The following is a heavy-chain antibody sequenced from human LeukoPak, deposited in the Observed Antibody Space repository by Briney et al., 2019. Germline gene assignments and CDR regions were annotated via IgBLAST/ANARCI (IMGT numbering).Heavy chain of an antibody. CDR3: ARLGGYCSSTSCTNFDY. V-gene: IGHV1-69*05. CDR1: GGTSSSYA. J-gene: IGHJ4*02. D-gene: IGHD2-2*01. Sequence: ASVKVSCKASGGTSSSYAISWVRQAPGQGLEWMGGIIPIFGTANYAQKFQGRVTITTDESTSTAYMELSSLRSEDTAVYYCARLGGYCSSTSCTNFDYWGQGTLVTVSS. CDR2: IIPIFGTA.